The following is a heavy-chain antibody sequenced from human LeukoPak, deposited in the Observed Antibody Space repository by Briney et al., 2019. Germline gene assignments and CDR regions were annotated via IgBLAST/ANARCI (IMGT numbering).Heavy chain of an antibody. CDR3: APKVVGSTPFDY. D-gene: IGHD2-15*01. CDR2: ISGSGGNT. CDR1: GFTFSSYA. V-gene: IGHV3-23*01. J-gene: IGHJ4*02. Sequence: GGSLRLSCAASGFTFSSYAMNWVRQAPGKGLEWVSSISGSGGNTYYADSVKGRFTISRDNSKNTLYLQMNRLRAEDTAVYYCAPKVVGSTPFDYWGLGTLVTVSS.